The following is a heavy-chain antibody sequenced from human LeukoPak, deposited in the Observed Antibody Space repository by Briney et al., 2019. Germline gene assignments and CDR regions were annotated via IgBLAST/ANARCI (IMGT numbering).Heavy chain of an antibody. CDR1: GDSISSSSYY. V-gene: IGHV4-39*07. CDR2: LYYSGST. D-gene: IGHD4-23*01. CDR3: AKGRTRWVKEECDY. Sequence: PSETLSLTCTVSGDSISSSSYYWGWIRQPPGKGLEWIGSLYYSGSTHYNPSLKSRVIISVDTSKNQFSLKLSSVTAADTAVYYCAKGRTRWVKEECDYWGQGTLVTVSS. J-gene: IGHJ4*02.